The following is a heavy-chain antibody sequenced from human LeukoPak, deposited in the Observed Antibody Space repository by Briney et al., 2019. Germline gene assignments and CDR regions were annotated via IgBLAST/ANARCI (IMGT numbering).Heavy chain of an antibody. J-gene: IGHJ6*03. CDR3: ATHSPGLRFLEWTPLPYMDV. V-gene: IGHV4-61*01. D-gene: IGHD3-3*01. CDR1: GGTVSSGSYY. CDR2: IYYSGST. Sequence: SETLSLTCTVSGGTVSSGSYYWSCIRPPPGKGLEWIGYIYYSGSTNYNPSHKSRVTISVDTSKNQFSLKLSSVTAADTAVYYCATHSPGLRFLEWTPLPYMDVWGKGTTVTVSS.